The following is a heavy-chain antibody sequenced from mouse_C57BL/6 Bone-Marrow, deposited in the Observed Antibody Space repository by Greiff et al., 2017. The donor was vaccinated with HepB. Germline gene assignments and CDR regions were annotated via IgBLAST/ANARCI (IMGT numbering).Heavy chain of an antibody. J-gene: IGHJ1*03. D-gene: IGHD1-1*02. CDR2: ISSGGDYI. CDR1: GFTFSSYA. V-gene: IGHV5-9-1*02. Sequence: EVQLQESGEGLVKPGGSLKLSCAASGFTFSSYAMSWVRQTPEKRLEWVAYISSGGDYIYYADTVKGRFTISRDNARNTLYLQMSSLKSEDTAMYYCTRDRGGNYWYFDVWGTGTTVTVSS. CDR3: TRDRGGNYWYFDV.